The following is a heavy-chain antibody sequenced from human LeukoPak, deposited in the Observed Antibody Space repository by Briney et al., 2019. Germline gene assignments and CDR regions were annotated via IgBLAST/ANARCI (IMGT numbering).Heavy chain of an antibody. V-gene: IGHV1-2*02. CDR3: ARRYDSRGPVTFDF. J-gene: IGHJ3*01. CDR2: INPIIGTT. Sequence: ASVTVSCEASGYTFTDHTIHWVRQAPGQGLEWMGWINPIIGTTNYAKRFEGRLTVTRDTSINTVFMELSSLNPDDTAVFYCARRYDSRGPVTFDFWGQGTLVTVSS. CDR1: GYTFTDHT. D-gene: IGHD3-22*01.